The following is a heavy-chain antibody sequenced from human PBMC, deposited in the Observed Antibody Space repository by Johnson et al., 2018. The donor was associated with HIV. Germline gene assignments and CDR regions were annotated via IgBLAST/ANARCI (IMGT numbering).Heavy chain of an antibody. Sequence: QVQLVESGGGVVQPGRSLRLSCVASGFTFSTYAMHWVRQAPGKGLEWVTIISYDGSNKFYADSVKGRFIISRDNSKNTLYLQMNSLRVEDTAVYYCARVGYYVDAFDIWGQGTVVTVSS. V-gene: IGHV3-30-3*01. CDR2: ISYDGSNK. CDR3: ARVGYYVDAFDI. CDR1: GFTFSTYA. J-gene: IGHJ3*02. D-gene: IGHD3-22*01.